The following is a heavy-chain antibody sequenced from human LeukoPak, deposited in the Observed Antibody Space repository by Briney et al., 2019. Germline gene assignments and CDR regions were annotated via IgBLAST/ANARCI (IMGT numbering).Heavy chain of an antibody. Sequence: GGSLRLSCVVSGFTFTSYGVHWVRQAPGKGLEWVAFIRHDGSYKDYADSVKGRFTISRDNSKNTLYLQMNSLRAEDTAVYYCATLPNYSYGHPYYFDYWGQGTLVTVSS. CDR1: GFTFTSYG. V-gene: IGHV3-30*02. CDR2: IRHDGSYK. CDR3: ATLPNYSYGHPYYFDY. D-gene: IGHD5-18*01. J-gene: IGHJ4*02.